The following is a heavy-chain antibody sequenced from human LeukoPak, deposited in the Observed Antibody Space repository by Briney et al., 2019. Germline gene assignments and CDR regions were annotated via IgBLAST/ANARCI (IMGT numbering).Heavy chain of an antibody. J-gene: IGHJ3*02. D-gene: IGHD2-2*01. V-gene: IGHV3-74*01. CDR3: ARDLGVPAATDAFDI. Sequence: PTGGSLRLSCAASGFTFSSYWMHWVRQAPGKGLVWVSRINTDGSSTSYADSVKGRFTISRDNAKNTLYLQMNSLRAEDTAVYYCARDLGVPAATDAFDIWGQGTMVTVSS. CDR2: INTDGSST. CDR1: GFTFSSYW.